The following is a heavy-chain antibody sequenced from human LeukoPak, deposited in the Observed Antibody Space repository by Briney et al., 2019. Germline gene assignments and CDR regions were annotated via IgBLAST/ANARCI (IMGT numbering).Heavy chain of an antibody. D-gene: IGHD2-15*01. V-gene: IGHV1-2*02. Sequence: GASVTVSCKASGYTFTGSYLHWVRQAPGQGLEWMAWINPNSGGTNSAQKFQGRVTMTRDTSISTAYMELSRLRSDDTAVYYCARVAVVSVVYYFDYWGQGTLVTVS. CDR3: ARVAVVSVVYYFDY. J-gene: IGHJ4*02. CDR1: GYTFTGSY. CDR2: INPNSGGT.